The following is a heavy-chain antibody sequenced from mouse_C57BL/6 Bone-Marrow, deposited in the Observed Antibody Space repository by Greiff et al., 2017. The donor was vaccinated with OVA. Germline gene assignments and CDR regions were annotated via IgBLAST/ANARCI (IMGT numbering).Heavy chain of an antibody. V-gene: IGHV1-81*01. CDR2: IYPRSGNT. Sequence: VQLQQSGAELARPGASVKLSCKASGYTFTSYGISWVKQRTGQGLEWIGEIYPRSGNTYYNEKFKGKATLTADKSSSTAYMELRSLTSEDSAVYFCARWGYEEVYFDYWGQGTTLTVSS. CDR1: GYTFTSYG. J-gene: IGHJ2*01. CDR3: ARWGYEEVYFDY. D-gene: IGHD2-2*01.